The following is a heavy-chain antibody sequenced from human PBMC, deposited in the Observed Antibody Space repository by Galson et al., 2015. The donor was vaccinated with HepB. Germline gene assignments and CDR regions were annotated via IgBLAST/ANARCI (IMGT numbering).Heavy chain of an antibody. CDR3: ARENHGYSSSWYVGVVDY. CDR2: ISYDGSNK. CDR1: GFTFSSYA. Sequence: SLRLSCAASGFTFSSYAMHWVRQAPGKGLEWVAVISYDGSNKYYADSVKGRFTISRDNSKNTLYLQMNSLRAEDTAVYYCARENHGYSSSWYVGVVDYWGQGTLVTVSS. V-gene: IGHV3-30*04. D-gene: IGHD6-13*01. J-gene: IGHJ4*02.